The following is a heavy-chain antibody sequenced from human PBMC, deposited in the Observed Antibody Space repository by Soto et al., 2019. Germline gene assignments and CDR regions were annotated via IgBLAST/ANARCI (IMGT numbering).Heavy chain of an antibody. D-gene: IGHD2-8*02. CDR1: AFSFRHYA. CDR3: AKPFEGEGLLVSDY. J-gene: IGHJ4*02. V-gene: IGHV3-30*18. CDR2: ISFDGSDK. Sequence: QVHLVEAGGGVVQPGRSLRLSCVASAFSFRHYAMHWVRQAPGKGLEWVAIISFDGSDKYYADSVKGRFTISRDNSKNALYLQMNSLRVEDTAVYYCAKPFEGEGLLVSDYWGQGTLVTVSS.